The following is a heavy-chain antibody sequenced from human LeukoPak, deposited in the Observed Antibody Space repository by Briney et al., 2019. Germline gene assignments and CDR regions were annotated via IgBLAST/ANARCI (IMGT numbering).Heavy chain of an antibody. V-gene: IGHV5-51*01. J-gene: IGHJ2*01. D-gene: IGHD3-22*01. CDR1: GYSFTSYW. CDR2: IYPGDSDT. CDR3: ARLHRGADYYDSSGGRYFDL. Sequence: GESLKISCKGSGYSFTSYWIGWVRQMPGKGLEWMGIIYPGDSDTRYSPSFQGQVTISADKSISTAYLQWSSLKASDTAMYYCARLHRGADYYDSSGGRYFDLWGRGTLVTVSS.